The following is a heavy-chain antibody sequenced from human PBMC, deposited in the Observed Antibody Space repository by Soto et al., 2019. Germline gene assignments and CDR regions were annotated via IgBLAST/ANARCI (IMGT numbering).Heavy chain of an antibody. D-gene: IGHD6-19*01. CDR3: ATTRGIAVGGSFDY. CDR2: IYYSGST. J-gene: IGHJ4*02. V-gene: IGHV4-39*01. CDR1: GGSISSSSYY. Sequence: PSETLSLTCTVSGGSISSSSYYWGWIRQPPGKGLEWIGSIYYSGSTFSSLSLKNRVTISVDTSKNQVSLKLRSVAAADTAIYYCATTRGIAVGGSFDYWGQGIQVTVSS.